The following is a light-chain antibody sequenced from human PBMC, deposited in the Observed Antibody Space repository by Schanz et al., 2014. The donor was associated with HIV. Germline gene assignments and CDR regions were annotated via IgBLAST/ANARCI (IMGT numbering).Light chain of an antibody. CDR2: GAS. J-gene: IGKJ4*01. CDR1: ESVSSG. CDR3: QYFGNSGGT. Sequence: EIVLTQSPGTLSLSPGERATLSCRASESVSSGLAWYQQKPGQAPRLLIYGASSRAAGIPDRFSGTGSGTDFTLTISSLEPEDFAVYYCQYFGNSGGTFGGGTKVEIK. V-gene: IGKV3-20*01.